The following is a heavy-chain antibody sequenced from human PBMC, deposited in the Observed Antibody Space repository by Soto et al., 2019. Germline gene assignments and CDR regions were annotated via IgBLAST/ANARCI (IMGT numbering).Heavy chain of an antibody. J-gene: IGHJ6*02. V-gene: IGHV4-59*12. CDR1: GGSISSYY. CDR2: IYYSGST. Sequence: SETLSLTCTVSGGSISSYYWSWIRQPPGKGLEWIGYIYYSGSTNYNPSLKSRVTISVDTSKNQFSLQLNSVTPEDTAVYYCARIPAGNYYYYGMDVWGQGATVTVSS. CDR3: ARIPAGNYYYYGMDV. D-gene: IGHD6-19*01.